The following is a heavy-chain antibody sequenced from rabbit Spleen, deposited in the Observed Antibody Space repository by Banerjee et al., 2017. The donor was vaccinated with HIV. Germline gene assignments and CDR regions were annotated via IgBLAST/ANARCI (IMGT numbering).Heavy chain of an antibody. Sequence: EQLEESAGGLVQPGGSLKLSCKASRFDFSNYGMSWVRQTPGKGLEWIGCIHTGVGSTYYASWAKGPFTISKTSSTVDLQMTSLTAADTATYLCARRGSDGCIDLWGQGTLVTVS. V-gene: IGHV1S21*01. CDR2: IHTGVGST. CDR3: ARRGSDGCIDL. D-gene: IGHD3-1*01. CDR1: RFDFSNYG. J-gene: IGHJ3*01.